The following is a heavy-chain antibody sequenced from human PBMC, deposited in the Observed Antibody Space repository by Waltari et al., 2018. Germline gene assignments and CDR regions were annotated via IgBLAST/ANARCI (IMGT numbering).Heavy chain of an antibody. CDR1: GFSCSCSA. J-gene: IGHJ4*02. D-gene: IGHD6-13*01. Sequence: EVQLVVSGGGVVQPGGSLDPCCAASGFSCSCSAKPWVPQVAGKGLVWVGRIRSKANSYATAYAASVKGRFTISRDDSKNTAYLQMNSLKTEDTAVYCCTSPVAAAAQSFDYWGQGTLVTVSS. V-gene: IGHV3-73*01. CDR2: IRSKANSYAT. CDR3: TSPVAAAAQSFDY.